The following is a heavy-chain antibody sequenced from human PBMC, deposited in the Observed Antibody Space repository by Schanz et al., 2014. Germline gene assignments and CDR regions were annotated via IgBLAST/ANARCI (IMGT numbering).Heavy chain of an antibody. V-gene: IGHV3-7*03. Sequence: EVHLVESGGGLVQPGGSLRLSCAASGFTFSHYWLSWVRQTPGKRLEWVANIRQDGSAKFYVDSVNSRFAISRDNAENSVYLQMNSLRAEDTAVYYCARDGCGGYLDAWGQGTLVTVSS. CDR3: ARDGCGGYLDA. CDR2: IRQDGSAK. J-gene: IGHJ4*02. D-gene: IGHD3-10*01. CDR1: GFTFSHYW.